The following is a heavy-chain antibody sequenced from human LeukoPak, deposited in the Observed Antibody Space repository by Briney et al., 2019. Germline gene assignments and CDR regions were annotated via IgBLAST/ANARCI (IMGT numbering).Heavy chain of an antibody. CDR2: ISYDGSNK. Sequence: GGSLRLSCAASGFTFSSYAMHWVRQAPGKGLEWVAVISYDGSNKYYADSVKGRFTISRDNSKNTLYLQMNSLRAEDTAVYYCAKDRLRYSSGWPYYFDYWGQGTLVTVSS. V-gene: IGHV3-30-3*01. CDR1: GFTFSSYA. J-gene: IGHJ4*02. CDR3: AKDRLRYSSGWPYYFDY. D-gene: IGHD6-19*01.